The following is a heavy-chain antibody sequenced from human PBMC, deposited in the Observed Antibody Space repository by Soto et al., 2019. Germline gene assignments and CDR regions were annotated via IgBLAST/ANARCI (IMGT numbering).Heavy chain of an antibody. J-gene: IGHJ4*02. CDR3: AKAYGDYEGLFDY. V-gene: IGHV4-34*01. CDR2: INHSGST. Sequence: QVQLQQWGAGLLKPSETLSLTCAVYGGSFSGYYWSWIRQPPGKGLEWIGEINHSGSTNYNPSLKSRVTLSVDTSKNQFSLKLSSVPAADTAVYYCAKAYGDYEGLFDYWGQGTLVTVSS. D-gene: IGHD4-17*01. CDR1: GGSFSGYY.